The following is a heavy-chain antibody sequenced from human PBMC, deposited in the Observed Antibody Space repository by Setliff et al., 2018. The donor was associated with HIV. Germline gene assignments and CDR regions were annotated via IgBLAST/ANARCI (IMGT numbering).Heavy chain of an antibody. CDR2: INPNRGDT. V-gene: IGHV1-2*06. CDR1: GYTFTGYF. D-gene: IGHD3-10*01. J-gene: IGHJ3*02. CDR3: ARVSSFNKIIREAFNI. Sequence: ASVKVSCKASGYTFTGYFIHWVRQAPGQGLEWMGQINPNRGDTKSHHKFADRLIMSRDTSLTTVYMELTSLRSDDTAVYYCARVSSFNKIIREAFNIWGQGTLVTVSS.